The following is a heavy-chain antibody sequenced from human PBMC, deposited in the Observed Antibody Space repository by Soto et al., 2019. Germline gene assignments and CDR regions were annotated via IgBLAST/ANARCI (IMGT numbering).Heavy chain of an antibody. CDR3: AIIAAAGTGDDAFDI. Sequence: SETLSLTCAVDGGSFSGYYWSWIRKPPGKGLEWIGEINHSGSTNYNPSLKSRVTISVDTSKNQFSLKLSSVTAADTAVYYCAIIAAAGTGDDAFDIWGQGTMVTVS. J-gene: IGHJ3*02. D-gene: IGHD6-13*01. CDR2: INHSGST. CDR1: GGSFSGYY. V-gene: IGHV4-34*01.